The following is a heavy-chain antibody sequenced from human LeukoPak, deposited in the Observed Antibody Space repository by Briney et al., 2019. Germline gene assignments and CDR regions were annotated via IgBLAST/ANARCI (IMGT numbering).Heavy chain of an antibody. D-gene: IGHD6-13*01. CDR1: GYTFTSYA. CDR3: ARDSSSPGGDPGSFDY. Sequence: ASVKVSCKASGYTFTSYAMNWVRQAPGQGLEWMGRIIPILGIANYAQKFQGRVTITADKSTSTAYMELSSLRSEDTAVYYCARDSSSPGGDPGSFDYWGQGTLVTVSS. V-gene: IGHV1-69*04. J-gene: IGHJ4*02. CDR2: IIPILGIA.